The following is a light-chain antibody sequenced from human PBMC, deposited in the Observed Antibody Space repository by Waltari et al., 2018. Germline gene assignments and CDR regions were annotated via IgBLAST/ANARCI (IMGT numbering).Light chain of an antibody. V-gene: IGKV3-20*01. CDR3: QKYVNIPAT. J-gene: IGKJ1*01. Sequence: EIVLTQSPGTLSLSPGERATLSCRASQSVDKYLAWYQQKPGQAPRLLIYHASIRATGIPDRCSGSGSGTDFSLTSSRLEPEDFAVYYCQKYVNIPATLGQGTKVEIK. CDR2: HAS. CDR1: QSVDKY.